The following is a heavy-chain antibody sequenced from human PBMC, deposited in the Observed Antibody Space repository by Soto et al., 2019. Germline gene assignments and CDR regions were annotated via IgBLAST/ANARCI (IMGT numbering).Heavy chain of an antibody. CDR3: AHRVFRTVFGVVTTTAIYFDF. J-gene: IGHJ4*02. Sequence: QITLNESGPTVVRPTANLTLTCRFSGFSLTTSGVGVGWIRQSPGKAPEWLALIYWDDDKRDSASLKSRLPISKDTTKNQVVLTVADLDLTDTSTYYCAHRVFRTVFGVVTTTAIYFDFWGQGTPVAVSS. D-gene: IGHD3-3*01. V-gene: IGHV2-5*02. CDR2: IYWDDDK. CDR1: GFSLTTSGVG.